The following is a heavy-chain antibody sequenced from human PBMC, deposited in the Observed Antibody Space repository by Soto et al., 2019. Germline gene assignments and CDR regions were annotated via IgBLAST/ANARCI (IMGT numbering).Heavy chain of an antibody. V-gene: IGHV3-23*01. CDR1: GFTFSSYA. J-gene: IGHJ6*02. CDR3: AKDMTLSSSVYYYYGMDV. D-gene: IGHD6-6*01. CDR2: ISGSGGST. Sequence: EVQLLESGGGLVQPGGSLRLSCAASGFTFSSYAMSWVRQAPGKGLEWVSAISGSGGSTYYADSVKGRFTISRDNSKNTLYLQMNSLRAEDTAVYYCAKDMTLSSSVYYYYGMDVWGQGTTVTVSS.